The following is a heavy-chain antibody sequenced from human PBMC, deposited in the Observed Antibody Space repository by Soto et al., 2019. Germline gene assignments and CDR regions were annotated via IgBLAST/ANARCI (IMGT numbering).Heavy chain of an antibody. D-gene: IGHD5-18*01. J-gene: IGHJ6*02. Sequence: GGSLRLSCAASGFTFSSYGMHWVRQAPGKGLEWVAVISYDGSNKYYADSVKGRFTISRDNSKNTLYLQMNSLRAEDTAVYYCAKDQDTAMVRRGGYYGMDVWGQGTTVTVSS. CDR3: AKDQDTAMVRRGGYYGMDV. V-gene: IGHV3-30*18. CDR1: GFTFSSYG. CDR2: ISYDGSNK.